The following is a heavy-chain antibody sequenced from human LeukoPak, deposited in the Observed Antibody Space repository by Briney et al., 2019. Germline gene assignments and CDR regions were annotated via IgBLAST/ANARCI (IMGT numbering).Heavy chain of an antibody. J-gene: IGHJ5*02. D-gene: IGHD5-12*01. CDR2: INTNTGNP. V-gene: IGHV7-4-1*02. CDR1: GYTFTSYA. CDR3: ARGLYSGYDYIWFDP. Sequence: GASVKVSCKASGYTFTSYAMNWVRQAPGQGLEWMGWINTNTGNPTYAQGFTGRFVFSLDTSVSTAYLQISSLKAEDTAVYYCARGLYSGYDYIWFDPWGQGTLVTVSS.